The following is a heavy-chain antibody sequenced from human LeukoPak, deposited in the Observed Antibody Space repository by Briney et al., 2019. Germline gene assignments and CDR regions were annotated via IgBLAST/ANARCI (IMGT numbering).Heavy chain of an antibody. D-gene: IGHD3-16*01. V-gene: IGHV3-15*01. Sequence: PGGSLRLSCAASGFSFSYTWMTWVRQAPGKGLEWVGRIKSKTAGGTTDYAAPVAGRFAISRDDSKNTLYLQMNSLKTEDTAVYYCTTLGGSSIYRVYRGQGTLVTVSS. J-gene: IGHJ4*02. CDR2: IKSKTAGGTT. CDR1: GFSFSYTW. CDR3: TTLGGSSIYRVY.